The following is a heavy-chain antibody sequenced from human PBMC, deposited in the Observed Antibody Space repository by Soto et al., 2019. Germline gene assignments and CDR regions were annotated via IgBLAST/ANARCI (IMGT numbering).Heavy chain of an antibody. CDR2: IKSKTDGGTT. D-gene: IGHD3-3*01. J-gene: IGHJ3*02. Sequence: EVQLVESGGGLVKPGGSLRLSCAASGFTFSNAWMSWVRQAPGKGLEWVGRIKSKTDGGTTDYAAPVKGRFTISRDDSKNTLYLQMSSLKTEDTAVYYCTTELEPIFGVVIVSPGAFDIWGQGTMVTVSS. V-gene: IGHV3-15*01. CDR1: GFTFSNAW. CDR3: TTELEPIFGVVIVSPGAFDI.